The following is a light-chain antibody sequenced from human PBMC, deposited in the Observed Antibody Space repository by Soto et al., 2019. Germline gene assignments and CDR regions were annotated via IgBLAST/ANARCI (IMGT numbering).Light chain of an antibody. CDR1: QSVSSSY. CDR3: QQYGSSPPIT. Sequence: EIVLTQSPGTLSLSPGERATLSCRASQSVSSSYLAWYQQKPGQAPRLLIYGASSRATGIPDRFSGSGSGTDCTHTISRLEPEDFAVYYCQQYGSSPPITFGQGTRLEIK. CDR2: GAS. J-gene: IGKJ5*01. V-gene: IGKV3-20*01.